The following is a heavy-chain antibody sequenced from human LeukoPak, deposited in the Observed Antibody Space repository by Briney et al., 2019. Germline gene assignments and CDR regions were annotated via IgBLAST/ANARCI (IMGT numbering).Heavy chain of an antibody. CDR1: GGTFSSYA. CDR3: ARVITIFGVVINYNWFDP. CDR2: IIPIFGTA. Sequence: SVKVSCKASGGTFSSYAISWVRQAPGQGLEWMGGIIPIFGTANYAQKFQGGVTITADESTSTAYMELSSLRSEDTAVYYCARVITIFGVVINYNWFDPWGQGTLVTVSS. V-gene: IGHV1-69*01. J-gene: IGHJ5*02. D-gene: IGHD3-3*01.